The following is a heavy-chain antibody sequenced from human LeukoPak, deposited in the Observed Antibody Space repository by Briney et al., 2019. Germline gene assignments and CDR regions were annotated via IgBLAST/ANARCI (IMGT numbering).Heavy chain of an antibody. V-gene: IGHV1-69-2*01. Sequence: GASVKVSCKASGYTFTDYYMHWVQQAPGKGLEWMGRVDPEDGETIYAEKFQGRVTITADTSTDTAYMELSSLRSEDTAVYYCATEGIQLWLIDYWGQGTLVAVSS. CDR1: GYTFTDYY. CDR3: ATEGIQLWLIDY. D-gene: IGHD5-18*01. CDR2: VDPEDGET. J-gene: IGHJ4*02.